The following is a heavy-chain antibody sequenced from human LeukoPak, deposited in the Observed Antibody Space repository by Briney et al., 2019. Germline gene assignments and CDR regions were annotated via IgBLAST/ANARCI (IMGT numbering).Heavy chain of an antibody. CDR2: IYSGGST. Sequence: GGSLRLSCAASGFSVRGNYMSWVRKAPGKGLEWVSVIYSGGSTYYADSVKGRFTISRDNSKNMLYLQMNSLRAEDTAVYYCARNGGLWSGYYSLSYWGQGTLVTVSS. D-gene: IGHD3-3*01. V-gene: IGHV3-53*01. CDR3: ARNGGLWSGYYSLSY. J-gene: IGHJ4*02. CDR1: GFSVRGNY.